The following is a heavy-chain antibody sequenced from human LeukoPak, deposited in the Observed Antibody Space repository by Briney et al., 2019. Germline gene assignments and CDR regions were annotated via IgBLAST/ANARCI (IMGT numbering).Heavy chain of an antibody. CDR2: ISYDGSNK. V-gene: IGHV3-30-3*01. CDR1: GFTFSSYA. D-gene: IGHD3-10*01. J-gene: IGHJ4*02. Sequence: GGSLRLSCAASGFTFSSYAMHWVRQAPGKGLEWVAVISYDGSNKYYADSVKGRFTISRDNAKNSLYLQMNSLRAEDTALYYCAKDRVAGYGSGSPPFDYWGQGTLVTVSS. CDR3: AKDRVAGYGSGSPPFDY.